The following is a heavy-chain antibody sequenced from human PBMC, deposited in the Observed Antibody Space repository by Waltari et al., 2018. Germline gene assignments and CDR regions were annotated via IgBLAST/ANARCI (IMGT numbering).Heavy chain of an antibody. D-gene: IGHD3-9*01. Sequence: EVQLVESGGGLVQPGGSLRLSCAASGFTFSSYSMNWVRQAPGKGLEWVSYISSSSSTIYYADSVKGRFTISRDNAKNSLYLQMNSLRAEDTAVYYCARGNYDILTPPDYWGQGTLVTVSS. CDR2: ISSSSSTI. CDR1: GFTFSSYS. CDR3: ARGNYDILTPPDY. V-gene: IGHV3-48*01. J-gene: IGHJ4*02.